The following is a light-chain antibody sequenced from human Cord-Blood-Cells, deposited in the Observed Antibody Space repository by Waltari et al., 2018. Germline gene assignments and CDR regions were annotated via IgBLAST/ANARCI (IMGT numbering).Light chain of an antibody. J-gene: IGKJ2*01. CDR3: QQYGSSPPYT. Sequence: EIVLTQSPGTLSLSPGERDTLSCRASQSVSSSYLARYQQKPGQAPRLLIYGASSRATGIPDRFSGSGSGTDFTLTISRLEPEDFAVYYCQQYGSSPPYTFGQGTKLEIK. CDR2: GAS. CDR1: QSVSSSY. V-gene: IGKV3-20*01.